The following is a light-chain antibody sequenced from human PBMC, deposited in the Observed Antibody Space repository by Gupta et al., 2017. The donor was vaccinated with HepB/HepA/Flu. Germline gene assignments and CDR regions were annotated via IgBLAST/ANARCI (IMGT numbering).Light chain of an antibody. CDR1: QSISNY. CDR2: SAS. Sequence: DIQMTQSPSSLSASGGDRVTITCRASQSISNYVNWYQQKPGKAPKLLIYSASSLQGGVPDRFSGSGSGTDFTLKISSVEPEDFAFYYCKQGKRCPWTFGQGTKVEIK. J-gene: IGKJ1*01. V-gene: IGKV1-39*01. CDR3: KQGKRCPWT.